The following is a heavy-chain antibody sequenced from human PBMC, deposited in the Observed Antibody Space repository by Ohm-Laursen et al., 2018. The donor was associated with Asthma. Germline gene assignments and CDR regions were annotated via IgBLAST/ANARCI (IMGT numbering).Heavy chain of an antibody. V-gene: IGHV1-69*01. D-gene: IGHD2-15*01. CDR3: GRKRGSCISSTCYSLDF. J-gene: IGHJ4*02. CDR2: INSVFATT. Sequence: SSVKVSCKSSGGTFTNYVIGWVRQAPGQGLEWMGGINSVFATTDYGQKFRGRVTITADESTATVYMELSSLRSDDTALYYCGRKRGSCISSTCYSLDFWGQGTLITVSS. CDR1: GGTFTNYV.